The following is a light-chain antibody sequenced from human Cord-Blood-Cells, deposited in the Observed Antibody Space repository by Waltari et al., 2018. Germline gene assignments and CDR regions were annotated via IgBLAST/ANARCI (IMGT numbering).Light chain of an antibody. V-gene: IGLV2-14*01. J-gene: IGLJ3*02. CDR2: DVS. CDR3: SSYTSSSTTWV. CDR1: SCHGGVYHY. Sequence: QSALSPSVSVSGSSAQSIPLPCTGTSCHGGVYHYLFWYQQHPANPPKLMIYDVSTRPSAVSNRFSGSKSANTASLTITCLQAEDEADYYCSSYTSSSTTWVFGGGTKLTVL.